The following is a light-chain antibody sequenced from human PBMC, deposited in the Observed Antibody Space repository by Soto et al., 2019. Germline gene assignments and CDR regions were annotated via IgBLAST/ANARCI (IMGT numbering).Light chain of an antibody. J-gene: IGKJ4*01. CDR2: DVS. V-gene: IGKV3-11*01. CDR1: QSVSNY. Sequence: EIVLTQSPATLSLSPGERATLSCRAGQSVSNYLGWYQQKSGQAPRLLISDVSNRATGIPDRFSGSGSGTDFTLTISSLEPEDFAVCYCQHRVNGPTFGGGTKVEIK. CDR3: QHRVNGPT.